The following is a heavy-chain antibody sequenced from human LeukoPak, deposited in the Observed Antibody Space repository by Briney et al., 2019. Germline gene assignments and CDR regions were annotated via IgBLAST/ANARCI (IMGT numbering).Heavy chain of an antibody. J-gene: IGHJ5*02. CDR3: AKDWGSGGWYNYFDP. CDR1: GFTISSHG. D-gene: IGHD6-19*01. V-gene: IGHV3-30*18. CDR2: IAYHGNTE. Sequence: GTSLRLSCVVSGFTISSHGMHWVRQAPGKGPEWVAMIAYHGNTEYYGDSVKGRFTISRDNSKNTLYLQMASLRVEDTAVYHCAKDWGSGGWYNYFDPWGQGTLVTVSS.